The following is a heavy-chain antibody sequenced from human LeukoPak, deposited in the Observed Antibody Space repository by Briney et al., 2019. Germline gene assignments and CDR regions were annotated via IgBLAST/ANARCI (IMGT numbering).Heavy chain of an antibody. D-gene: IGHD4-11*01. Sequence: ASVKVSCKASGGTFSSYAISWVRQAPGQGLEWMGGIIPIFGTANYAQKFQGRVTITTDESTSTAYMELSSLRSEDTAVYYCASHYSNYGALYYCYYMDVWGKGTTVTVSS. CDR2: IIPIFGTA. V-gene: IGHV1-69*05. CDR1: GGTFSSYA. J-gene: IGHJ6*03. CDR3: ASHYSNYGALYYCYYMDV.